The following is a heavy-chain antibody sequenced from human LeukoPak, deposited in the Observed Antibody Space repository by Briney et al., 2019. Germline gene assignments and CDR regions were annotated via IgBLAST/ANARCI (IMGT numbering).Heavy chain of an antibody. D-gene: IGHD2-2*01. Sequence: GGSLRLSCAASGFFSNYWMSWIRQAPGKGLEWVANIKEDGSEKYYVDSVKGRFTISRDNARNSLYLQMNSLRAEDTAVYYCARSSSDIVVVPALFDYWGQGTLVTVSS. CDR3: ARSSSDIVVVPALFDY. CDR2: IKEDGSEK. J-gene: IGHJ4*02. CDR1: GFFSNYW. V-gene: IGHV3-7*01.